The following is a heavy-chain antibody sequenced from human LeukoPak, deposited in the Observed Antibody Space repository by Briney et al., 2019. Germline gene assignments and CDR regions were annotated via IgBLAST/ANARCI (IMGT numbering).Heavy chain of an antibody. V-gene: IGHV4-59*08. D-gene: IGHD3-22*01. Sequence: SETLSLTCTVSGGSISSYYWSWIRQPPGKGLEWIGYIYYSGSTNYNPSLKSRVTISVDTSKNQFSLKLSSVTAADTAVYYCARHVLHGYYYDSSGSVVFDYWGQGTLVTVSS. CDR2: IYYSGST. J-gene: IGHJ4*02. CDR3: ARHVLHGYYYDSSGSVVFDY. CDR1: GGSISSYY.